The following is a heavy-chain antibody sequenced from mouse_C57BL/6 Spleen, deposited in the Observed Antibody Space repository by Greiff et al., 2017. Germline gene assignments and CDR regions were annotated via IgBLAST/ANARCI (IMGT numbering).Heavy chain of an antibody. D-gene: IGHD4-1*01. CDR2: ISDGGSYT. J-gene: IGHJ2*01. Sequence: EVKLMESGGGLVKPGGSLKLSCAASGFTFSSYAMSWVRQTPEKRLEWVATISDGGSYTYYPDNVKGRFTISRDNAKNNLYRQMGHLKSEDTAMYYCAAWDFDYWGQGTTLTVSS. CDR3: AAWDFDY. V-gene: IGHV5-4*03. CDR1: GFTFSSYA.